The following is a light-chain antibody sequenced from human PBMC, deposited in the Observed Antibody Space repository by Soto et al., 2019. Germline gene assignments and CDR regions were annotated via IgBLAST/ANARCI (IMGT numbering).Light chain of an antibody. J-gene: IGKJ1*01. Sequence: EIVLTQSPGTLSLSPGERATLSCRASQSVNSNYLAWYQRKPGQAPRLLIYGASNRATDIPYRFSASGSGKAFPLTITRLEAEEFSVYYCQQYDSTPPTFGQGTKVEVE. V-gene: IGKV3-20*01. CDR1: QSVNSNY. CDR2: GAS. CDR3: QQYDSTPPT.